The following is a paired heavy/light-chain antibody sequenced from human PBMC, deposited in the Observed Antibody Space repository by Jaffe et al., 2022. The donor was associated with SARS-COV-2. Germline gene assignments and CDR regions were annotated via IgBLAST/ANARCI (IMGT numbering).Light chain of an antibody. CDR2: LGS. CDR3: MQALQTPYT. Sequence: DIVMTQSPLSLPVTPGEPASISCRSSQSLLHSNGYNYLDWYLQKPGQSPQLLIYLGSNRASGVPDRFSGSGSGTDFTLKISRVEAEDVGVYYCMQALQTPYTFGQGTKLEIQ. J-gene: IGKJ2*01. CDR1: QSLLHSNGYNY. V-gene: IGKV2-28*01.
Heavy chain of an antibody. D-gene: IGHD6-19*01. CDR3: VRGRAVAGGRPKFDP. V-gene: IGHV4-61*02. CDR2: IYNSGST. J-gene: IGHJ5*02. Sequence: QVQLQESGPGLVKPSQTLSLTCTVSGASFSSGGYYWNWIRQPAGKGLEWIGLIYNSGSTDYNPSLKSRVTISVDTSKTQFSLKLTSVTAADTAVYYCVRGRAVAGGRPKFDPWGQGTLVTVSS. CDR1: GASFSSGGYY.